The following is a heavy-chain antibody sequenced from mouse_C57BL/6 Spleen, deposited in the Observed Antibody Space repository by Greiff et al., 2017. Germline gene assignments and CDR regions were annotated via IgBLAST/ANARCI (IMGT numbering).Heavy chain of an antibody. CDR3: ARNDGSYYAMDY. V-gene: IGHV1-69*01. CDR2: IDPSDSYT. J-gene: IGHJ4*01. Sequence: QVQLQQPGAELVMPGASVKLSCKASGYTFTSYWMHWVKQRPGQGLEWIGEIDPSDSYTNYNQKFKGKSTLTVDKSSSTAYMQLSSLTSEDSAVYYCARNDGSYYAMDYWGQGTSGTDSS. CDR1: GYTFTSYW. D-gene: IGHD1-1*01.